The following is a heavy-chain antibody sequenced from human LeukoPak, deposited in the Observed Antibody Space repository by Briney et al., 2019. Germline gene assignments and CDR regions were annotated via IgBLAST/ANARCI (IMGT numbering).Heavy chain of an antibody. CDR1: GYRFPNHW. CDR3: ARAQGDLTPYDI. CDR2: IYPGDSGA. J-gene: IGHJ3*02. Sequence: GESLKISFKGSGYRFPNHWIGWVRQMPGIGLEWMGIIYPGDSGARYSPSFQGQVTISADKSLSTAFLQWSSLKASDTAMYYCARAQGDLTPYDIWGQGTMITVSS. V-gene: IGHV5-51*01. D-gene: IGHD4-23*01.